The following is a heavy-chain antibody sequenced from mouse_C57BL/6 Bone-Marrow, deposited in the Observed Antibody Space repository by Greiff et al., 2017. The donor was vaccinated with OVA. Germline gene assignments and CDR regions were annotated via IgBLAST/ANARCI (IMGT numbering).Heavy chain of an antibody. J-gene: IGHJ2*01. CDR2: ISDGGSYT. D-gene: IGHD1-1*01. CDR3: ARDRGTTVVPDY. CDR1: GFTFSSYA. V-gene: IGHV5-4*01. Sequence: EVKLVESGGGLVKPGGSLKLSCAASGFTFSSYAMSWVRQTPEKRLEWVATISDGGSYTYYPDNVKGRFTISRDNAKNNLYLQMSHLKSEDTAMYSCARDRGTTVVPDYWGQGTTLTVSS.